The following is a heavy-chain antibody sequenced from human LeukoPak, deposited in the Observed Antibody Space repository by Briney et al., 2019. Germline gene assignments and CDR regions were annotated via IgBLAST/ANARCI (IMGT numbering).Heavy chain of an antibody. Sequence: GRSLRLSCAASGFTFSSYGMHWVRQAPGKGLEWVAVIWYDGSNKYYADSVKGRFTISRDNSKNTLYLQMNSLRAEDTAVYYCARDKTYDILTGAHYFDYWGQGTLVTVSS. V-gene: IGHV3-33*01. CDR3: ARDKTYDILTGAHYFDY. CDR1: GFTFSSYG. J-gene: IGHJ4*02. D-gene: IGHD3-9*01. CDR2: IWYDGSNK.